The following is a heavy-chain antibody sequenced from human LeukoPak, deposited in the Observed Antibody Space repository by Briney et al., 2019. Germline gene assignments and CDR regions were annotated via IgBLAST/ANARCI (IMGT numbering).Heavy chain of an antibody. CDR3: ARTYYGNSGYFFDY. D-gene: IGHD3-22*01. CDR1: GGSISSYF. J-gene: IGHJ4*02. CDR2: IYYSGST. Sequence: PSETLSLTCTVSGGSISSYFWSWIRQPPGKGLEWIGYIYYSGSTSYNPSLKSRVTISVDRSKNQLFLRLTSVTAADTAVFYCARTYYGNSGYFFDYWGQGTLVTVSS. V-gene: IGHV4-59*01.